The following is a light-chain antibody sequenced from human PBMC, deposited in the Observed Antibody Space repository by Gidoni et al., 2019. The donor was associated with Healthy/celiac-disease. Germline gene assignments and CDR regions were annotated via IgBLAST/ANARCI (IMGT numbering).Light chain of an antibody. Sequence: IVLTQSPATLSLSPGERATLSCRASQSVSSYFAWYQQKPGQAPRLLIYDASNRATGIPARFSGSGSGTDFTLTISSLEPEDFAVYYCQQRSNWPLPFGGGTKVEIK. J-gene: IGKJ4*01. CDR2: DAS. V-gene: IGKV3-11*01. CDR3: QQRSNWPLP. CDR1: QSVSSY.